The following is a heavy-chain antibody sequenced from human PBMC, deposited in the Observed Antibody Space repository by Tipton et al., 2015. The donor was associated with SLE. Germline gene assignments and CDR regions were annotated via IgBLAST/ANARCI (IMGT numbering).Heavy chain of an antibody. CDR3: ARDGLVAGLDY. V-gene: IGHV4-34*01. D-gene: IGHD6-19*01. CDR2: INHSGST. J-gene: IGHJ4*02. CDR1: GGSFSGYY. Sequence: TLSLTCAVYGGSFSGYYWSWIRQPPGKGLEWIGEINHSGSTNYNPSLKSRVTISVDTSKNQFSLKLSSVTAADTAVYYCARDGLVAGLDYWGQGTLVTVSS.